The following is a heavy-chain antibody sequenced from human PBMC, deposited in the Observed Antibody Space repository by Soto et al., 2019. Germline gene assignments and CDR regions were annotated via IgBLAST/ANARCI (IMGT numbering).Heavy chain of an antibody. CDR3: ARHGASGGYDWADYYYGMDV. Sequence: GESLKISCKGSGYSFTSYWIGWVRQMPGKGLEWMGIIYPGDSDTRYSPSFQGQVTISADKPISTAYLQWSSLKASDTAMYYCARHGASGGYDWADYYYGMDVWGQGTTVTVSS. CDR2: IYPGDSDT. CDR1: GYSFTSYW. J-gene: IGHJ6*02. D-gene: IGHD5-12*01. V-gene: IGHV5-51*01.